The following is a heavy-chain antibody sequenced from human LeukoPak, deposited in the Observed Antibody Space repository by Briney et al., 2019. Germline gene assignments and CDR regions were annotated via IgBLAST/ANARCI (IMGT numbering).Heavy chain of an antibody. CDR1: GFNFAIHA. CDR3: VREDTPATANY. J-gene: IGHJ4*02. V-gene: IGHV3-23*01. D-gene: IGHD2-21*02. CDR2: ISGGGDIT. Sequence: AGGSLRLSCAALGFNFAIHALSWVRQPAGKGLEWVSAISGGGDITYYADSVKGRFTISRDNSKDTLFLQMHSLRPGDTAVYYCVREDTPATANYWGQGTLVTISS.